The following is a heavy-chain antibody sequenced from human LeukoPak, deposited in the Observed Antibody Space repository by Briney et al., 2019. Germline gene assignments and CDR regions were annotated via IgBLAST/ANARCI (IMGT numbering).Heavy chain of an antibody. D-gene: IGHD5-18*01. Sequence: GGSLRFSCAASGFTFSSYAMHWVRQAPGKGLEWVAVISYDGSNKYYADSVKGRFTISRDNSKNTVYLQVNSLRAEDTAVFYCAKDRAWLQFWSWGQGTLVTVSS. CDR2: ISYDGSNK. V-gene: IGHV3-30*04. J-gene: IGHJ4*02. CDR3: AKDRAWLQFWS. CDR1: GFTFSSYA.